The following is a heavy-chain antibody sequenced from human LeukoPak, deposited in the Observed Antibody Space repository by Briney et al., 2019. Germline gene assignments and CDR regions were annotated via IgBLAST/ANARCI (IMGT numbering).Heavy chain of an antibody. V-gene: IGHV4-4*07. J-gene: IGHJ5*02. CDR1: GGSISSYY. Sequence: SETLSLTCSGSGGSISSYYWSWIRQPAGKGLEWIGRIYSSGTITYIPSLQSRVTMSVDTSKNEFSLKMSSVTAADTAVYYCTRDSGTTGEVKFDPWGQGTLVAVSS. D-gene: IGHD3-10*01. CDR2: IYSSGTI. CDR3: TRDSGTTGEVKFDP.